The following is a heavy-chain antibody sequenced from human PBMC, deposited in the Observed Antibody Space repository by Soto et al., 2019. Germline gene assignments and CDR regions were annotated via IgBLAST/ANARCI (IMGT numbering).Heavy chain of an antibody. Sequence: GGSLRLSCAASGFTVSSNYMSWVRQAPGKGLEWVSVIYSGGSTYYEEYVKGRFTIFRDNSKNTLYLQMNTLRAEDTAVYYCAREPPGGRYYFYGTDVWGQGATVTVSS. J-gene: IGHJ6*02. CDR3: AREPPGGRYYFYGTDV. CDR2: IYSGGST. CDR1: GFTVSSNY. V-gene: IGHV3-53*01.